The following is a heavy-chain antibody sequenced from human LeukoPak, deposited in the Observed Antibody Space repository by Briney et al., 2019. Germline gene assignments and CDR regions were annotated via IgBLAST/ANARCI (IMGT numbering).Heavy chain of an antibody. CDR2: ISAYNGNT. CDR1: GYTFTSYV. D-gene: IGHD1-1*01. V-gene: IGHV1-18*01. CDR3: ARLERGVNYYYGMDV. Sequence: ASVKVSCKASGYTFTSYVISWVRQAPGQGLEWMGWISAYNGNTNYAQKLQGRVTMTTDTSTSTAYMELRSLRSDDTAVYYCARLERGVNYYYGMDVWGQGTTVTVSS. J-gene: IGHJ6*02.